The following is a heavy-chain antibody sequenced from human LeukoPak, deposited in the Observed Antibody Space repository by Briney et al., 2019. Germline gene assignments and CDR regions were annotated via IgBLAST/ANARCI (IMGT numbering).Heavy chain of an antibody. Sequence: GGSLRLSCAASGFTFSSYGMSWVRQAPGKGLEWVSAISGSGGSTYYADSVKGRFTISRDNAKNSLYLQMNSLRAEDTAMYYCASSGRYSTPNWFDPWGQGTLVIVSS. CDR3: ASSGRYSTPNWFDP. D-gene: IGHD6-19*01. CDR2: ISGSGGST. V-gene: IGHV3-23*01. CDR1: GFTFSSYG. J-gene: IGHJ5*02.